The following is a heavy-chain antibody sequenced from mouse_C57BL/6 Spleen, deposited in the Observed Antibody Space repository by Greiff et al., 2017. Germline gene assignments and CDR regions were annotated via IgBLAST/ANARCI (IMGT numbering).Heavy chain of an antibody. D-gene: IGHD4-1*01. J-gene: IGHJ3*01. CDR2: INPNNGGT. V-gene: IGHV1-18*01. CDR1: GYTFTDYN. CDR3: ARQEWDVGILFAY. Sequence: VQLQQSGPELVKPGASVKISCKASGYTFTDYNMDWVKQSPGQSLEWIGDINPNNGGTIYNQKFKGKATLTVDKSSSTAYMELRSLTSEDTAVYYCARQEWDVGILFAYWGQGTLVTVSA.